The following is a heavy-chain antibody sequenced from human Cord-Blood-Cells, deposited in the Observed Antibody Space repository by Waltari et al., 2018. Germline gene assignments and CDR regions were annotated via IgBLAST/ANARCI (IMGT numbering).Heavy chain of an antibody. CDR3: ARGRLGNVVVVPAAKGAFDI. D-gene: IGHD2-2*01. CDR1: GGSFSGYY. J-gene: IGHJ3*02. V-gene: IGHV4-34*01. Sequence: QVQLQQWGAGLLKPSETLSLTCAVYGGSFSGYYWSWIRQPPGKGLEWIGEINHSGSTNYHPSLKSRVTRSVDTSKNQFSLKLSSVTAADTAVYYCARGRLGNVVVVPAAKGAFDIWGQGTMVTVSS. CDR2: INHSGST.